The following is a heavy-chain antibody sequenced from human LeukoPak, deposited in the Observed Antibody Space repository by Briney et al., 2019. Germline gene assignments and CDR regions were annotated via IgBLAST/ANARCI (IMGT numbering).Heavy chain of an antibody. CDR2: ISAYNGNT. J-gene: IGHJ4*02. D-gene: IGHD3-10*01. V-gene: IGHV1-18*04. CDR3: ARDRPRWGSGSCNGEI. CDR1: GYTFTSYG. Sequence: GASVKVSCKASGYTFTSYGISWVRQAPGQGLEWMGWISAYNGNTNYAQKLQGRVTMTTDTSTSTAYMELRSLRSDDTAVYYCARDRPRWGSGSCNGEIRGQGTLVTVSS.